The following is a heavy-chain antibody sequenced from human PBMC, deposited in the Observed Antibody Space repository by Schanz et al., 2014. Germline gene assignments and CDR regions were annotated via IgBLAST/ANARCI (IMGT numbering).Heavy chain of an antibody. CDR2: INSVGSNT. V-gene: IGHV3-74*01. Sequence: EVQLVQSGGGLVQPGGSLRLSCAASGFTFSSHWMHWVRQDPGKGLVWVARINSVGSNTDYADSVTGRFTISRDNAKNTLYLQMNTQRAEDTAVYYCARKMKLGVYGGRGNDSLDIWGQGTMVTVSS. CDR3: ARKMKLGVYGGRGNDSLDI. D-gene: IGHD2-15*01. J-gene: IGHJ3*02. CDR1: GFTFSSHW.